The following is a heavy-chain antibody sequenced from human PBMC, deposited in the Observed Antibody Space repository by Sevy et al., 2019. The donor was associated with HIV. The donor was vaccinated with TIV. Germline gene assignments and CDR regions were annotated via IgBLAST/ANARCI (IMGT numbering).Heavy chain of an antibody. CDR3: AKPHPGGSGSYYFDY. V-gene: IGHV3-43D*03. CDR2: ISWDGGST. CDR1: GFTFDDYA. D-gene: IGHD1-26*01. J-gene: IGHJ4*02. Sequence: GGSLRLSCAASGFTFDDYAMHWVRQAPGKGLEWVSLISWDGGSTYYADSVKGRFTISRDNSKNSLYLQMNSLRAEDTALYYCAKPHPGGSGSYYFDYWGQGTLVTVSS.